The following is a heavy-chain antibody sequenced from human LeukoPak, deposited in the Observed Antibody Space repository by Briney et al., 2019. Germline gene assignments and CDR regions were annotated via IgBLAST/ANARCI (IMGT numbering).Heavy chain of an antibody. D-gene: IGHD1-26*01. CDR1: GGSFSGYY. CDR3: AKGPSGSYFGAFDI. V-gene: IGHV4-34*01. Sequence: SETLSLTCAVYGGSFSGYYWSWIRQPPGKGLEWIGEINHSGSTNYNPSLKSRVTISVDTSKNQFSLKLSSVTAADTAVYYCAKGPSGSYFGAFDIWGQGTMVTVSS. J-gene: IGHJ3*02. CDR2: INHSGST.